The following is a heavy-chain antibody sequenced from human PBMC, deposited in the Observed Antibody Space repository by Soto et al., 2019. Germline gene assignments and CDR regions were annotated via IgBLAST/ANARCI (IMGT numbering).Heavy chain of an antibody. Sequence: VGSLRLSCAASGFTFSSYAMSWVRQAPGKGLEWVSAISGSGGSTYYADSVKGRFTISRDNSKNTLYLQMNSLRAEDTAVYYCAKGVVVVAATPAHFDYWGQGTLVTVSS. J-gene: IGHJ4*02. V-gene: IGHV3-23*01. CDR3: AKGVVVVAATPAHFDY. D-gene: IGHD2-15*01. CDR1: GFTFSSYA. CDR2: ISGSGGST.